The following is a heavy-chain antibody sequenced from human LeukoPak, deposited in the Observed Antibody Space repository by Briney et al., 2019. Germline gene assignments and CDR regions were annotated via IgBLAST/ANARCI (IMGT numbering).Heavy chain of an antibody. CDR1: GYSISSGYY. CDR2: IYHSGST. D-gene: IGHD4-23*01. V-gene: IGHV4-38-2*01. CDR3: ARLYYGGTTYYYYYMDV. J-gene: IGHJ6*03. Sequence: SETLSLTCAVSGYSISSGYYWGWIRKPPGKGLERIGSIYHSGSTYYTQSLKSRVTISVDTSKNQLSLKLSSVPAADTAVYYCARLYYGGTTYYYYYMDVWGKGTTVTVSS.